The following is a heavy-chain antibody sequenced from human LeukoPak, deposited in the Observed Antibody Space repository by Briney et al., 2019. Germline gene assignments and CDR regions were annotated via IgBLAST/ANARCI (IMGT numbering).Heavy chain of an antibody. Sequence: GGSLRLSCAASGFTVSSNYMSWVRQAPGKGLEWVSVIYSGGSTYYADSVKGRFTISKDNSKNTVYLQMSSLRVDDTAVYYCAKAASSSWPSYYYGMDVWGQGTTVTVSS. CDR3: AKAASSSWPSYYYGMDV. CDR1: GFTVSSNY. CDR2: IYSGGST. D-gene: IGHD6-13*01. J-gene: IGHJ6*02. V-gene: IGHV3-53*01.